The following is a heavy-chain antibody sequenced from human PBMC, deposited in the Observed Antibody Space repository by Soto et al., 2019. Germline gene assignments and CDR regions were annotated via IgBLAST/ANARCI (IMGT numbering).Heavy chain of an antibody. CDR1: GFTFSSYA. V-gene: IGHV3-23*01. Sequence: EVQLLESGGGLVQPGGSLRLSCAASGFTFSSYAMSWVRQAPGKGLEWVSAISGSGGSTYYADSVKGRFTISRDNSKNTLYLQMHSLRAEDTAVYYCAKDGVVVVPAAMRGDYYYYYYMDVWGKGTTVTVSS. CDR3: AKDGVVVVPAAMRGDYYYYYYMDV. CDR2: ISGSGGST. D-gene: IGHD2-2*01. J-gene: IGHJ6*03.